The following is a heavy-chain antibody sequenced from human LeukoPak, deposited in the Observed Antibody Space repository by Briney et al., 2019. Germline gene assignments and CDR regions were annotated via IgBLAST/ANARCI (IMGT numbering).Heavy chain of an antibody. D-gene: IGHD3-10*01. J-gene: IGHJ4*02. CDR2: IHYSGSA. CDR3: ARGQWFRAF. V-gene: IGHV4-61*09. CDR1: GGSFSSGSYY. Sequence: SQTLSLTCTVSGGSFSSGSYYWSWIRQPAGKGLEWIGEIHYSGSATYNPSLKSRVTISVDTSKNQFSLKMNSVTAADTAVYYCARGQWFRAFWSRGTPVTVSS.